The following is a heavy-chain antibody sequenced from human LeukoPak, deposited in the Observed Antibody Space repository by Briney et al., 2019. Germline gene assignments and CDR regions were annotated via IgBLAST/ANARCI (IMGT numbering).Heavy chain of an antibody. Sequence: GGSLRLSCAASGFTFSSYAMHWVRQAPGKGLGWVAVISYDGSNKYYADSVKGRFTISRDNSKNTLYLQMNSLRAEDTAVHYCARELIAVAGSSGPPIYYYGMDVWGQGTTVTVSS. V-gene: IGHV3-30-3*01. CDR3: ARELIAVAGSSGPPIYYYGMDV. CDR2: ISYDGSNK. J-gene: IGHJ6*02. CDR1: GFTFSSYA. D-gene: IGHD6-19*01.